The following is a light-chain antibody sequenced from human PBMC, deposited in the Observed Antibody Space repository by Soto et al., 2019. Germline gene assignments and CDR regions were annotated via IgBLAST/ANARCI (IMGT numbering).Light chain of an antibody. CDR3: QQYNSLHPYT. CDR1: QRVSSN. CDR2: GAS. V-gene: IGKV3-15*01. Sequence: EVVMTQSPATVSVSPGERATLSCRASQRVSSNLAWYQQKPGQAPRLLIYGASTRATGTPARFSGSGSGTEVTLTISSLQSEDFAVYYCQQYNSLHPYTFGQGTKLEIK. J-gene: IGKJ2*01.